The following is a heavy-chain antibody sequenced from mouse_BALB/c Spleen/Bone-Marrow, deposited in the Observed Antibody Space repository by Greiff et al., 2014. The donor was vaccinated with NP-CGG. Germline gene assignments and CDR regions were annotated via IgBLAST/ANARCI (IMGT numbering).Heavy chain of an antibody. CDR1: GFNIKDTY. J-gene: IGHJ3*01. Sequence: EVKLVESGAELVKPGASVKLSCTAFGFNIKDTYMHWVKQRPEQGLEWIGRIDPANGNTKYDPKFQGKATITADTSSNTAYLQLSSLTSEDTAVYYCARFAYWGQGTLVTVSA. V-gene: IGHV14-3*02. CDR2: IDPANGNT. CDR3: ARFAY.